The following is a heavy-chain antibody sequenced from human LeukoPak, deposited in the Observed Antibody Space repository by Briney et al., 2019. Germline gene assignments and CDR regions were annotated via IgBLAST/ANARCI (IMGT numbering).Heavy chain of an antibody. V-gene: IGHV4-39*02. D-gene: IGHD5-12*01. CDR2: IYYSGST. Sequence: PSETLSLTCTVSGGSISSRSYYWGWIRQPPGKGLEWIGSIYYSGSTYYNPSLKSRVTISVDTSKNQFSLKLSSVTAADTAMYYCAREYRGHSGYIDYWGQGTLVTVSS. CDR1: GGSISSRSYY. J-gene: IGHJ4*02. CDR3: AREYRGHSGYIDY.